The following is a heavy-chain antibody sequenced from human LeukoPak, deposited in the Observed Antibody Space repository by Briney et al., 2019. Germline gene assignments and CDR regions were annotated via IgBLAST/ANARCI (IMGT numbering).Heavy chain of an antibody. J-gene: IGHJ4*02. Sequence: GESLKISCQGSGYSFTRYWIGWVRQMPGKGLEWMGIIYPGDSDTRYSPSFQGQVTISADKSISTAYLQWSSLKASDTAVYYCARQADSSYDYMGLWGQGTLVTVSS. CDR3: ARQADSSYDYMGL. CDR1: GYSFTRYW. V-gene: IGHV5-51*01. D-gene: IGHD5-12*01. CDR2: IYPGDSDT.